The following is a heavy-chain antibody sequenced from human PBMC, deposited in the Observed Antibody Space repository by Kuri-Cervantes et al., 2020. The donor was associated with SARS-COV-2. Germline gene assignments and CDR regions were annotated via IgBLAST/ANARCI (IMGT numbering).Heavy chain of an antibody. CDR3: ARHRVHVYFDY. CDR1: GGSISSSSYY. V-gene: IGHV4-39*01. CDR2: IYYSGST. D-gene: IGHD1-1*01. J-gene: IGHJ4*02. Sequence: GSLRLSCTVSGGSISSSSYYWGWIRQPPGKGLEWIGSIYYSGSTYYNPSLKSRVTISVDTSKNQFSLKLSSVTAADTAVSYCARHRVHVYFDYWGQGTLVTVSS.